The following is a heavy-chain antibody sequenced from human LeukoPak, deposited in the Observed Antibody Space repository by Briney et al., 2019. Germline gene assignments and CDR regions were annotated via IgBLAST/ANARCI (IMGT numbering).Heavy chain of an antibody. CDR2: SIIVGAP. D-gene: IGHD2-2*01. V-gene: IGHV4-39*01. Sequence: SETLSLTCTVSGGSISSSSYYWGWIRQPQGRGWSGLGVSIIVGAPTTTRPSRVTISVDTSKNQFSLKLSSVTAADTAVYYRARHSRHQREFDYWGQGTLVTVSS. CDR3: ARHSRHQREFDY. CDR1: GGSISSSSYY. J-gene: IGHJ4*02.